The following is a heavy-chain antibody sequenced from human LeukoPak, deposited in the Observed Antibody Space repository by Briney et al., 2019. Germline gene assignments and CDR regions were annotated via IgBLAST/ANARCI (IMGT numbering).Heavy chain of an antibody. CDR3: ARVNSPYYYDSSGYYWLY. V-gene: IGHV3-7*01. J-gene: IGHJ4*02. CDR1: GFTFSSYW. D-gene: IGHD3-22*01. CDR2: IKHYGSEI. Sequence: GGSLRLSCAVSGFTFSSYWMRWVSQAPGKGRGWGGNIKHYGSEIEYGDSVKGRFTISTDNTKNSLYLQVNSLRAENTAVYYCARVNSPYYYDSSGYYWLYWGQGTLVTVSS.